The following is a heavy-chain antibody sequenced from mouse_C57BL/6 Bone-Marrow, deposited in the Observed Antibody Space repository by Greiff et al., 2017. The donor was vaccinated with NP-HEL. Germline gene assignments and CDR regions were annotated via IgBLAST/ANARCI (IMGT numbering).Heavy chain of an antibody. CDR1: GYTFTSYW. CDR3: ARERDYSNLYYAMDY. J-gene: IGHJ4*01. CDR2: IYPGSGST. V-gene: IGHV1-55*01. Sequence: QVQLQQPGAELVKPGASVKMSCKASGYTFTSYWITWVKQRPGQGLEWIGDIYPGSGSTNYNEKFKSKATLTVDKSSSTAYMQLSSLTSEDSAVYYCARERDYSNLYYAMDYWGQGTSVTVSS. D-gene: IGHD2-5*01.